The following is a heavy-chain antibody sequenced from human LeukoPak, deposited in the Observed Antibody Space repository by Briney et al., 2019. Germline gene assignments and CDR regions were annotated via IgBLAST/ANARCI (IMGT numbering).Heavy chain of an antibody. CDR1: GFTFSSYA. CDR2: ISYDGSNK. J-gene: IGHJ3*02. CDR3: AKAESGWETDGFDI. D-gene: IGHD6-19*01. V-gene: IGHV3-30*04. Sequence: GRSLRLSCAASGFTFSSYAMHWVRQAPGKGLEWVAVISYDGSNKYYADSVKGRFTISRDNSKNTLYLQMNSLRAEDTAVYYCAKAESGWETDGFDIWGQGTMVTVSS.